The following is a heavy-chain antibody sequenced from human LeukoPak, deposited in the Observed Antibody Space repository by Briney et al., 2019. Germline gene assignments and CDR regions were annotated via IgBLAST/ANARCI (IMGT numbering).Heavy chain of an antibody. J-gene: IGHJ6*03. CDR3: ARDSLYSSSWYGYYYYYMDV. Sequence: SVKVSCKASGGTFSSYTISWVRQAPGQGLEWMGGIIPILGTANYAQKFQGRVTITADESTSTAYMELSSLRSEDTAVYYCARDSLYSSSWYGYYYYYMDVWGKGTTVTVSS. D-gene: IGHD6-13*01. V-gene: IGHV1-69*13. CDR1: GGTFSSYT. CDR2: IIPILGTA.